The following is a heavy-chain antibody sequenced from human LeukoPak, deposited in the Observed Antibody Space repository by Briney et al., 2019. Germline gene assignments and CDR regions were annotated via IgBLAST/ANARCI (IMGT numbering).Heavy chain of an antibody. CDR1: GFTFSSHA. Sequence: PGGSPRLSCAASGFTFSSHAMSWVRQAPGKGLEWVSGTSGSGGSTYYVDSVKGRFTISRDNSKNTLYLQMNSLRAEDMAVYYCAKGRRVTTVPGTGLAEYFQVWGQGTLVTVSP. CDR3: AKGRRVTTVPGTGLAEYFQV. J-gene: IGHJ1*01. CDR2: TSGSGGST. D-gene: IGHD6-19*01. V-gene: IGHV3-23*01.